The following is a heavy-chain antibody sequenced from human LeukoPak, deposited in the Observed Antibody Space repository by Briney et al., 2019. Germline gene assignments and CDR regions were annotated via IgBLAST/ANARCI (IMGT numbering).Heavy chain of an antibody. Sequence: PGGSLRLSCAASGFTFSSYAMSWVRRAPGKGLEWVSAISGSGGSTYYADSVKGRFTISRDNSKNTLYLQMNSLRAEDTAVYYCAKVCSSGWKGEFDPWGQGTLVTVSS. CDR3: AKVCSSGWKGEFDP. V-gene: IGHV3-23*01. CDR1: GFTFSSYA. CDR2: ISGSGGST. J-gene: IGHJ5*02. D-gene: IGHD6-19*01.